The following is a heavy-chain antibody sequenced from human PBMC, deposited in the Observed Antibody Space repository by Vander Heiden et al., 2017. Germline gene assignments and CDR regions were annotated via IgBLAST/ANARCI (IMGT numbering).Heavy chain of an antibody. D-gene: IGHD3-22*01. CDR3: ANAPGDYYDSSGEFQH. CDR2: IDYSGST. Sequence: QVQLQESGPGLVKPPEPLSLTCTVPGGSIRSYYWSWIRQPPGKGLEWIGYIDYSGSTNYNPSLKSRVTISVDTSKNQFSLKLSSVTAADTAVYYCANAPGDYYDSSGEFQHWGQGTLVTVSS. CDR1: GGSIRSYY. V-gene: IGHV4-59*01. J-gene: IGHJ1*01.